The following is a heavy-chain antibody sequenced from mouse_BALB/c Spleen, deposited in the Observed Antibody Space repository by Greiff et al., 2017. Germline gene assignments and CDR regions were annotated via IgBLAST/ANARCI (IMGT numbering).Heavy chain of an antibody. CDR3: ATTATFPWFAY. V-gene: IGHV5-6-5*01. J-gene: IGHJ3*01. CDR1: GFTFSSYA. Sequence: EVMLVESGGGLVKPGGSLKLSCAASGFTFSSYAMSWVRQTPEKRLEWVASISSGGSTYYPDSVKGRFTISRDNARNILYLQMSSLRSEDTAMYYCATTATFPWFAYWGQGTLVTVSA. CDR2: ISSGGST. D-gene: IGHD1-2*01.